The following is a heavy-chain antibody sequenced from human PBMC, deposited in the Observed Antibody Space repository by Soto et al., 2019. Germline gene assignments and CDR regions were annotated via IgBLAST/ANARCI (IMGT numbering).Heavy chain of an antibody. CDR2: SYWDDDK. J-gene: IGHJ4*02. D-gene: IGHD3-22*01. V-gene: IGHV2-5*02. CDR3: AHRPSPDYASSGYYPYYFDY. CDR1: GFSLSTSGVG. Sequence: ESGPTQVNPTHTLTLTCTFSGFSLSTSGVGVGWIRQPPGKALEWLALSYWDDDKRYSPSLKSRLTTTKDTSKNQVVLTMTNMDPLETATYYCAHRPSPDYASSGYYPYYFDYWGQGTLVTVSS.